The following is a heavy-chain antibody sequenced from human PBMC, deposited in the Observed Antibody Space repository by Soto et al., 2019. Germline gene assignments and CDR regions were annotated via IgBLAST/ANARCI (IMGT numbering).Heavy chain of an antibody. V-gene: IGHV1-69*01. D-gene: IGHD3-10*01. Sequence: QVQLVQSGAEVKKPGSSVKVSCKASGGIFSTYAISWLRQAPGQALEWMGGIIPLFGTPNYAQRFQGRVTITADESTSTAYVELSRLRSEDTDVYYCARDRDDYGSGNYYNRIDFWGQGTLVTVSS. CDR3: ARDRDDYGSGNYYNRIDF. J-gene: IGHJ4*02. CDR1: GGIFSTYA. CDR2: IIPLFGTP.